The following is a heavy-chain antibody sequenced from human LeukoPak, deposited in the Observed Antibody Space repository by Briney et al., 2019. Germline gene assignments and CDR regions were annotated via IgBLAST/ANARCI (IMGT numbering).Heavy chain of an antibody. CDR1: GFTFSSYW. CDR2: INSDGSST. V-gene: IGHV3-74*01. Sequence: GGSLRLSCAASGFTFSSYWMHWVRKAPGKGLVWVSRINSDGSSTSYADYVKGRFTISRDNAKNTLYLQMNSLRAEDTAVYYCARDQYALDYFDYWGQGTLVTVSS. D-gene: IGHD3-16*01. CDR3: ARDQYALDYFDY. J-gene: IGHJ4*02.